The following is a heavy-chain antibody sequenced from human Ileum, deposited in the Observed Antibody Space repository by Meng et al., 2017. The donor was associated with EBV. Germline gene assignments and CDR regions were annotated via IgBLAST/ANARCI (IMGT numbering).Heavy chain of an antibody. CDR3: ARDLWPHIVVVTAPSEF. CDR2: ISTYNDNP. Sequence: QVQLLQSVAEVNRPGASVKVSCKASGYTFSSYGFTWVRQAPGQGLEWLGWISTYNDNPKYAQKVQGRVTMTADTSTSTAYMELRSLTSDDTAVYYCARDLWPHIVVVTAPSEFWGQGTLVTVAS. CDR1: GYTFSSYG. V-gene: IGHV1-18*01. J-gene: IGHJ4*02. D-gene: IGHD2-21*02.